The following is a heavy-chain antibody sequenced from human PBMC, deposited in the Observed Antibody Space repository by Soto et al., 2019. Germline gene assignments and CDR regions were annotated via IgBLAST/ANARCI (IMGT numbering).Heavy chain of an antibody. CDR3: ARAGYSSSWYVSSAFDI. V-gene: IGHV1-2*04. D-gene: IGHD6-13*01. J-gene: IGHJ3*02. Sequence: ASVKVSCKASGYTFTGYYMHWVRQAPGQGLEWMGWINPNSGGTNYAQKFQGWVTMTRDTSISTAYMELSRLRSDDTAVYYCARAGYSSSWYVSSAFDIWGQGTRVTVSS. CDR2: INPNSGGT. CDR1: GYTFTGYY.